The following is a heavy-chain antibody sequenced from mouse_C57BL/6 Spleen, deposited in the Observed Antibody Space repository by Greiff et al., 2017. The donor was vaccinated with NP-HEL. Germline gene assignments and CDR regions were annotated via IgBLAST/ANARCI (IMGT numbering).Heavy chain of an antibody. CDR3: ASEGYYGSSRFAY. CDR2: IYPGSGNT. V-gene: IGHV1-76*01. CDR1: GYTFTDYY. Sequence: QVQLQQSGAELVRPGASVKLSCKASGYTFTDYYINWVKQRPGQGLEWIARIYPGSGNTYYNEKFKGKATLTAEKSSSTAYMQLSSLTSEDSAVYFCASEGYYGSSRFAYWGQGTLVTVSA. J-gene: IGHJ3*01. D-gene: IGHD1-1*01.